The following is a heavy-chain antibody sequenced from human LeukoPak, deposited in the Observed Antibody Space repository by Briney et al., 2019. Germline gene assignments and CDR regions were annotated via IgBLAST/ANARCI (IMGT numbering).Heavy chain of an antibody. CDR2: IWYDGSNK. V-gene: IGHV3-33*01. Sequence: GGSLRLSCAASGFTFSSYGMHWVRQAPGKGLKWLAVIWYDGSNKYYADSVKGRFTISRDNSKNTLYLQMNSLRAEDTAVYYCARDGRTTAALDYWGQGTLVTVSS. J-gene: IGHJ4*02. CDR1: GFTFSSYG. D-gene: IGHD1-1*01. CDR3: ARDGRTTAALDY.